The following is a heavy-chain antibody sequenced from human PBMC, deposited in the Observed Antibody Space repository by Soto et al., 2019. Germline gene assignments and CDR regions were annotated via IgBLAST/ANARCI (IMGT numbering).Heavy chain of an antibody. CDR1: GGSISSGDYY. Sequence: LSLTCTVSGGSISSGDYYWSWIRQPPGKGLEWIGYIYYSGSTYYNPSLKSRVTISVDTSKNQFSLKLSSVTAADTAVYYCARDGVGGTVTRDGMDVWGQGTTVTVSS. D-gene: IGHD4-17*01. V-gene: IGHV4-30-4*01. CDR2: IYYSGST. CDR3: ARDGVGGTVTRDGMDV. J-gene: IGHJ6*02.